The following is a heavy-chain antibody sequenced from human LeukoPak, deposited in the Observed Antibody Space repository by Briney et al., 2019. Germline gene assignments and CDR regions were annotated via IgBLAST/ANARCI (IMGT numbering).Heavy chain of an antibody. J-gene: IGHJ4*02. D-gene: IGHD6-13*01. CDR3: ARTLAAVTPPGTTYFDF. V-gene: IGHV2-70*04. CDR2: IDWDDDK. Sequence: SGPALVNPTQTLTLTCTFSDFSLITTGMRVSRIRHPPGKALEWLALIDWDDDKLYSTSLETRLTISKDTSKNEVVLTMTNMDPVDTATYYCARTLAAVTPPGTTYFDFWGQGILVTVSS. CDR1: DFSLITTGMR.